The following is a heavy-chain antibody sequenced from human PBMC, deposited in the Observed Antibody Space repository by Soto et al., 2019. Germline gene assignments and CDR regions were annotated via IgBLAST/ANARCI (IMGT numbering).Heavy chain of an antibody. D-gene: IGHD4-17*01. Sequence: HPGGSLRLSCAASGFTFSSYAMSWVRQAPGKGLEWVSAISGSGGSTYYADSVKGRFTISRDNSKNTLYLQMNSLRAEDTAVYYCARDGRLDYLDYYYYMDVWGKGTTVTVSS. CDR1: GFTFSSYA. CDR2: ISGSGGST. J-gene: IGHJ6*03. CDR3: ARDGRLDYLDYYYYMDV. V-gene: IGHV3-23*01.